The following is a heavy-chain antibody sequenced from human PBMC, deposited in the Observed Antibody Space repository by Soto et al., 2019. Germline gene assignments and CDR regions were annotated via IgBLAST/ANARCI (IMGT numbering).Heavy chain of an antibody. Sequence: GGSLRLSCAASGFTFSSYWMHWVRQAPGKGLVWVSRINNDGSSTSYADSVKGRFTISRDNAKNTLYLQMNSLRAEDTAVYYCARDRVQLGPRSRYYYYYGMDVWGQGTTVTVSS. J-gene: IGHJ6*02. CDR1: GFTFSSYW. CDR2: INNDGSST. CDR3: ARDRVQLGPRSRYYYYYGMDV. D-gene: IGHD6-13*01. V-gene: IGHV3-74*01.